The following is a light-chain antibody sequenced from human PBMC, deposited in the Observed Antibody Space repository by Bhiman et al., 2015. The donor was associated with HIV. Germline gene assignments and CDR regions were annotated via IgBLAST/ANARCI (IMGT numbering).Light chain of an antibody. Sequence: QSALTQPASVSGSPGQSITISCTGSGSDVGGYNHVSWYQQHPGKAPKLMIYDVTNRPSGVSNRFSGSKSGNTASLTISGLQAEDEADYYCCSYTGSYTPVVFGGGTQLTVL. CDR3: CSYTGSYTPVV. CDR1: GSDVGGYNH. CDR2: DVT. J-gene: IGLJ2*01. V-gene: IGLV2-14*03.